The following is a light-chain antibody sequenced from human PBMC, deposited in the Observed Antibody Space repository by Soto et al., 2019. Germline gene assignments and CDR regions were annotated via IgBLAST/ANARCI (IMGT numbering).Light chain of an antibody. CDR3: QQSYSTPT. J-gene: IGKJ2*01. CDR1: QSISSY. Sequence: DLQMTQSPSSLSASVGDRVTITGRASQSISSYLNWYQQNPGKAPKLLIYAASSLQSGVPSSISGSGSGTDFTLTISSLLPEDFATYYCQQSYSTPTFGQGTKLEIK. V-gene: IGKV1-39*01. CDR2: AAS.